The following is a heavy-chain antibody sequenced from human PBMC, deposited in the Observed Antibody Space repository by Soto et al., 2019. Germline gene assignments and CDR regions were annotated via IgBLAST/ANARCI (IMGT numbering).Heavy chain of an antibody. CDR1: GFTFSSYA. CDR2: ISGSGGST. Sequence: GGSLRLSCAASGFTFSSYAMSWVRQAPGRGLEWVSAISGSGGSTYYADSVKGRFTISRDNSKNTLYLQMNSLRAEDTAVYYCASTLYCSGGSCYYYYYYMDVWGKGTTVTAP. J-gene: IGHJ6*03. CDR3: ASTLYCSGGSCYYYYYYMDV. D-gene: IGHD2-15*01. V-gene: IGHV3-23*01.